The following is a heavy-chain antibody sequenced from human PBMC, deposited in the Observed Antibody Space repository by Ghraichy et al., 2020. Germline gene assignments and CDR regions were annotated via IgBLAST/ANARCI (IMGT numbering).Heavy chain of an antibody. D-gene: IGHD6-13*01. CDR2: ISSSSSYI. Sequence: GESLRLSCAASGFTFSSYSMNWVRQAPGKGLEWVSSISSSSSYIYYADSVKGRFTISRDNAKNSLYLQMNSLRAEDTAVYYCARVRATAAGNYYYYGMDVWGQGTTVTVSS. V-gene: IGHV3-21*01. CDR3: ARVRATAAGNYYYYGMDV. J-gene: IGHJ6*02. CDR1: GFTFSSYS.